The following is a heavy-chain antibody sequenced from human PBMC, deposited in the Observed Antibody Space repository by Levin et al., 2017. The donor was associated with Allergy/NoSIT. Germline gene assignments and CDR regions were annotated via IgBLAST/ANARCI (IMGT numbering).Heavy chain of an antibody. D-gene: IGHD2-2*01. CDR1: GSTFTDHY. CDR3: ARDWGQCSVSSCFENWFDA. J-gene: IGHJ5*02. Sequence: ASVKVSCKASGSTFTDHYMHWVRQAPGHGLEWMGWINPQTGTTKYAQKFQGRVTMTRDTSVSTAYMELTKLTSDDTAVYYCARDWGQCSVSSCFENWFDAWGQGTLVTVSS. V-gene: IGHV1-2*02. CDR2: INPQTGTT.